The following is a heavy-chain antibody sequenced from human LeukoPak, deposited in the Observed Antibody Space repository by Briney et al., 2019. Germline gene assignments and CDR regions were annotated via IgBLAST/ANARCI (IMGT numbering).Heavy chain of an antibody. D-gene: IGHD4-17*01. Sequence: SETLSLTCTVSGGSISSSTYYWGWIRQPPGKGLEWIGSIYYSGSSFDNPALKSRVTISVDTSKNQFSLKLSSVTAADTAVYYWARHNNDYGDYGRWLPTTYFDYWGQGTLVTVSS. CDR1: GGSISSSTYY. V-gene: IGHV4-39*01. CDR3: ARHNNDYGDYGRWLPTTYFDY. J-gene: IGHJ4*02. CDR2: IYYSGSS.